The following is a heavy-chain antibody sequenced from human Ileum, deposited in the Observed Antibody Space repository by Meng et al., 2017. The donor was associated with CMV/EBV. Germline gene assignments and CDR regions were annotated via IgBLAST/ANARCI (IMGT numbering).Heavy chain of an antibody. CDR1: GFTFSSYW. CDR3: AKVRDSSAWYTDYFDY. CDR2: VAQGGSET. D-gene: IGHD6-19*01. Sequence: GGSLRLSCVASGFTFSSYWMAWVRQAPGKGLEWVANVAQGGSETYYIDSVKGRFTISRDNAKNSLYLQMNSLRAEDTAVYYCAKVRDSSAWYTDYFDYWGQGTLVTVSS. V-gene: IGHV3-7*01. J-gene: IGHJ4*02.